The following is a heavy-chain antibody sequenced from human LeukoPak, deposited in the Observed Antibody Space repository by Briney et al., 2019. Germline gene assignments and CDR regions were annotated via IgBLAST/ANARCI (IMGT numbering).Heavy chain of an antibody. CDR2: IYYSGST. V-gene: IGHV4-59*01. CDR1: GYSISSAYF. J-gene: IGHJ6*03. Sequence: PSETLSLTCTVSGYSISSAYFWGWIRQPPGKGLEWIGYIYYSGSTNYNPSLKSRVTISVDTSKNQFSLKLSSVTAADTAVYYCARGGGMGHYYYYMDVWGKGTTVTISS. CDR3: ARGGGMGHYYYYMDV. D-gene: IGHD5-24*01.